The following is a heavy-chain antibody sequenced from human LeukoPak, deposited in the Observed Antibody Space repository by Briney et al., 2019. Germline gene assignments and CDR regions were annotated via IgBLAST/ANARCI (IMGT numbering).Heavy chain of an antibody. CDR3: AKVSTSSSKGHY. CDR1: GXTFSSYA. V-gene: IGHV3-23*01. CDR2: ISGSGGST. J-gene: IGHJ4*02. Sequence: GGSLRLSCAASGXTFSSYAMSWVRQAPGKGLESVSGISGSGGSTYHAASVKGRFTISRDNSKNTLYLQMNSLRAEDTAVYYCAKVSTSSSKGHYWGQGTLVTVSS. D-gene: IGHD2-2*01.